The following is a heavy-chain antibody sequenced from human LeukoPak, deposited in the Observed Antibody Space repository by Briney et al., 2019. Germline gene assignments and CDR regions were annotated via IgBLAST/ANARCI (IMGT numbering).Heavy chain of an antibody. CDR1: GFTFRNYG. Sequence: GGPLTLFCAASGFTFRNYGMHWLRQPPPEGLAWLAVIWHDGSKQHYTVSVKGRFFIYRDNSKDPLHLQMNSLRADDTGVYYCAKDDWTLGTWAPDLWGQGTLVTVSS. V-gene: IGHV3-33*06. CDR3: AKDDWTLGTWAPDL. CDR2: IWHDGSKQ. D-gene: IGHD7-27*01. J-gene: IGHJ5*02.